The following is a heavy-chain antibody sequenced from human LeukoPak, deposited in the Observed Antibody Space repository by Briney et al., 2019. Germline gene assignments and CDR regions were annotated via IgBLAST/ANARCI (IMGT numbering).Heavy chain of an antibody. D-gene: IGHD3-22*01. CDR1: GFTFRNHF. Sequence: TGGSLRLSCVASGFTFRNHFMHWVRQAPGKGLEWVAFMSPDGRSISYIDSVKGRFTISRDNSKNTLYLQMNSLRAEDTAVYYCAKAAGYDSSGYPHHYYFDYWGQGTLVTVSS. J-gene: IGHJ4*02. V-gene: IGHV3-30*18. CDR3: AKAAGYDSSGYPHHYYFDY. CDR2: MSPDGRSI.